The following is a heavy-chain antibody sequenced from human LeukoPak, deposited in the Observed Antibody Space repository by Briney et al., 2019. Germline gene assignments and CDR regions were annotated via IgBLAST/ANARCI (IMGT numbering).Heavy chain of an antibody. J-gene: IGHJ4*02. Sequence: PGGSLRLSCVASGLPIGDFAMHWVRQDPGKGLEWVSLISGDGVSTFYADSVKGRFSISRDNSKNSLSLEMNSLRTEDTAMYYCARESGKFDYWGQGTLVAVSS. CDR2: ISGDGVST. CDR3: ARESGKFDY. CDR1: GLPIGDFA. V-gene: IGHV3-43*02.